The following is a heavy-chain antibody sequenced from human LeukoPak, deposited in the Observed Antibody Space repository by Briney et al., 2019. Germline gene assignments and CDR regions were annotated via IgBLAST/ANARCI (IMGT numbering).Heavy chain of an antibody. CDR3: ARTYLAVTSSPFGN. V-gene: IGHV4-39*01. CDR2: IYHSGST. CDR1: GDSIRSSSYY. Sequence: SETLSLTCTVSGDSIRSSSYYWGWIRQPPGKGLEWIGNIYHSGSTFYNPSLKSRVTISVDTSKNQFSLRVTSVTAADTSLYYCARTYLAVTSSPFGNWGQGTLVTVAS. D-gene: IGHD2-21*02. J-gene: IGHJ4*02.